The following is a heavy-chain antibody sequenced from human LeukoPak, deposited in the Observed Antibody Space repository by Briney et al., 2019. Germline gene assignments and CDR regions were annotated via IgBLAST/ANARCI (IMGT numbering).Heavy chain of an antibody. CDR3: ARVLYSIHDY. Sequence: SDTLSLTCTVSGRSLSSYYWSWLRQPPGKGLEWIGYIYYSGSTNYNPSLKSRVTISVDTSKNQFSLKLSSVTAADTAVYYCARVLYSIHDYWGQGTLVTVSS. D-gene: IGHD6-13*01. CDR1: GRSLSSYY. V-gene: IGHV4-59*07. CDR2: IYYSGST. J-gene: IGHJ4*02.